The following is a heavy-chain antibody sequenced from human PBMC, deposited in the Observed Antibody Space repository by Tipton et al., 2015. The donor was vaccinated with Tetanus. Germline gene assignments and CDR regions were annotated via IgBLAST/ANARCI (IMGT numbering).Heavy chain of an antibody. D-gene: IGHD3-10*01. V-gene: IGHV4-39*01. CDR2: IYYSGST. J-gene: IGHJ4*02. CDR3: ARHPPPYYYGSGSYLDY. Sequence: WSWIRQPPGKALEWIGSIYYSGSTFYHPSLQSRVTISVDTSKNQFSLRLSSVTAADTAVYFCARHPPPYYYGSGSYLDYWGQGTPVTVSS.